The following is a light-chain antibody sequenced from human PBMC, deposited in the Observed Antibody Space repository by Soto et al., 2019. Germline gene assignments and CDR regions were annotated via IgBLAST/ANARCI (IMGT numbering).Light chain of an antibody. CDR1: QSFSSSD. Sequence: EIVLTQSPGTLSLSPGERATLSCRASQSFSSSDLAWYQQKPGQAPRLLLYGASSRATGIPDRFSGSASGRDFSITISSLKPEDYAVYFGQQYGSSPLTFGGGTKLEIK. V-gene: IGKV3-20*01. CDR2: GAS. J-gene: IGKJ4*01. CDR3: QQYGSSPLT.